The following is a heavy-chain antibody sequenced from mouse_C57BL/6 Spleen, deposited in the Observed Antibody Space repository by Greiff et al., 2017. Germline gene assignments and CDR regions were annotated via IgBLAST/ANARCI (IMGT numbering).Heavy chain of an antibody. D-gene: IGHD2-4*01. CDR3: TRGGYDYEGGPFAY. CDR1: GYTFTDYE. V-gene: IGHV1-15*01. J-gene: IGHJ3*01. Sequence: QVQLQQSGAELVRPGASVTLSCKASGYTFTDYEMHWVKQTPVHGLEWIGAIDPETGGTAYNQKFKGKAILTADKSSSTAYVELRSLTSEDSAVYYCTRGGYDYEGGPFAYWGQGTLVTVSA. CDR2: IDPETGGT.